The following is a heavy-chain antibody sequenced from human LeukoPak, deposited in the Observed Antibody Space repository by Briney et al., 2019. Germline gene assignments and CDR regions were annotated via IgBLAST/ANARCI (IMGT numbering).Heavy chain of an antibody. D-gene: IGHD3-22*01. Sequence: GGSLRLSCAASVFTFSSYSMNWVRQAPGKGLEWVSSISSGSTYIYYADSVKGRFTISRDNADNSLYLQVNTLSVEDTAVYYCARGYYYDSSDAFDIWGQGTMVTVSS. J-gene: IGHJ3*02. CDR2: ISSGSTYI. CDR1: VFTFSSYS. V-gene: IGHV3-21*01. CDR3: ARGYYYDSSDAFDI.